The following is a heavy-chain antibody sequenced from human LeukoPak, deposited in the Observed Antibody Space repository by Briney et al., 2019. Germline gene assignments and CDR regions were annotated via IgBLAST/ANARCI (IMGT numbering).Heavy chain of an antibody. CDR3: ARAPLRFLEWLYVPDAFDI. J-gene: IGHJ3*02. Sequence: PSETLSLTCTVSGGSISSYYWSWIRQPAGKGLEWIGRIYTSGSTNYNPSLKSRVTMSVDTSKNQFSLKLSSVTAADTAVYYCARAPLRFLEWLYVPDAFDIWGQGTMVTVSS. V-gene: IGHV4-4*07. CDR2: IYTSGST. D-gene: IGHD3-3*01. CDR1: GGSISSYY.